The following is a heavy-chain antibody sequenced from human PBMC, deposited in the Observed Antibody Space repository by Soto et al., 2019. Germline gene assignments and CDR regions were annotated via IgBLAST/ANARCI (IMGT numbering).Heavy chain of an antibody. J-gene: IGHJ6*02. CDR2: LSSDGNNK. CDR1: GSTFSSYA. D-gene: IGHD2-15*01. V-gene: IGHV3-30-3*01. CDR3: ARDTEDIFRTYGMGV. Sequence: SLRLSCAASGSTFSSYAIHWVRQAPGRGLEWVAHLSSDGNNKHYADSVKGRFTISTDKSENTLYLQMNSLRVEDTAVYYCARDTEDIFRTYGMGVWGQGTTVTVSS.